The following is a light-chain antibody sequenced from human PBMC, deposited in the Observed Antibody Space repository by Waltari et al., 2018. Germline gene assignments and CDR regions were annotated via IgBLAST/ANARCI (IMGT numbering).Light chain of an antibody. J-gene: IGLJ3*02. CDR3: AACDDSLNGWV. CDR2: INN. Sequence: QSVLTQPPSASGAPGQRVTISCSGSSSHIGGNPLNWYKHHPGTAPKLIIYINNRRPSAVPDRFSGSMSGTSASLAINGLQSEVAADYYCAACDDSLNGWVFGGGTKVRVL. V-gene: IGLV1-44*01. CDR1: SSHIGGNP.